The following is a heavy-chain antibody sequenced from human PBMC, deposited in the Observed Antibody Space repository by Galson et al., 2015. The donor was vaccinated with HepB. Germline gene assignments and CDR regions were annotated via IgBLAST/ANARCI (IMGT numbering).Heavy chain of an antibody. Sequence: SLRLSCAASGFTISDYGIDWVRLPPGKGLEWVSGIGSSGTIYYTDSVKGRFTISRDNSTNTVYLQMDSLSAEDTAQYYCAVNMRRGTSDYWGQGTLVTVSS. CDR1: GFTISDYG. CDR3: AVNMRRGTSDY. J-gene: IGHJ4*02. V-gene: IGHV3-23*01. D-gene: IGHD1-1*01. CDR2: IGSSGTI.